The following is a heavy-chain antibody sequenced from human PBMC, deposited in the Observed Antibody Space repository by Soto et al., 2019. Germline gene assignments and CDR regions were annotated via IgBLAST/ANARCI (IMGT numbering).Heavy chain of an antibody. V-gene: IGHV1-69*12. D-gene: IGHD2-2*01. CDR2: IIPIFGTA. Sequence: QVQLVQSGAEVKKPGSSVKVSCKASGGTFSSYAISWVRQAPGQGLEWMGGIIPIFGTANYAQKFQGRVTMPAVESTSTAYMELSSLRSEDTAVYYCARHVPAAGYYYGMDVWGQGTTVTVSS. CDR3: ARHVPAAGYYYGMDV. J-gene: IGHJ6*02. CDR1: GGTFSSYA.